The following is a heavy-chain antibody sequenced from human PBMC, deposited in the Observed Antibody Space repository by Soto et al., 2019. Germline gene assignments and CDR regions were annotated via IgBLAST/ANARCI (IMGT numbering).Heavy chain of an antibody. J-gene: IGHJ6*02. CDR3: ARDVWHCGSNSCYFYGMDV. D-gene: IGHD2-2*01. V-gene: IGHV3-30-3*01. CDR1: VFTFSTYS. Sequence: ESGGGLVQPGRSLRLSCAGSVFTFSTYSVHWVRQAPGKGLEWVAVVSSDGTRTYYADSVKGRFTISRDNSMDTMFMQMNSLRVEDTAVYYCARDVWHCGSNSCYFYGMDVWGQGTTVTVSS. CDR2: VSSDGTRT.